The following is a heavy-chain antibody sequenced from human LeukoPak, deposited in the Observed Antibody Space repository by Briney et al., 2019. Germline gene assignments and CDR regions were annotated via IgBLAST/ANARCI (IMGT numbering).Heavy chain of an antibody. D-gene: IGHD3-16*01. CDR2: ITSSSSTI. CDR3: ARTLWPYDAFDI. Sequence: PGGSLGLSCAASGFTFSGYSMNWVRQAPGKGLEWLSYITSSSSTIYYADSVKGRFTVSGDNAKNSLYLQMNSLRDEDTAVYYCARTLWPYDAFDIWGQGTMVAVSS. V-gene: IGHV3-48*02. J-gene: IGHJ3*02. CDR1: GFTFSGYS.